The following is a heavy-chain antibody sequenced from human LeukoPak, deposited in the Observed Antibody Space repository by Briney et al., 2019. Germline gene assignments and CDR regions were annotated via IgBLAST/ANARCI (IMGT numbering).Heavy chain of an antibody. V-gene: IGHV4-59*01. CDR3: ARAPWGVIVTYWHFDL. CDR1: GGSISSYY. Sequence: SETLSLTCTISGGSISSYYWSWIRQPPGKGLEWIGYVYYTGITNYNPSLKSRVTMSVDTSKNQFSLKLSSVTAADTAVYYCARAPWGVIVTYWHFDLWGRGTLVTVSS. CDR2: VYYTGIT. J-gene: IGHJ2*01. D-gene: IGHD3-16*02.